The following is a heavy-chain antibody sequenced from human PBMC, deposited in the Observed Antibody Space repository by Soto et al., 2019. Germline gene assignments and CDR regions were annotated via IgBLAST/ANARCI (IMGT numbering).Heavy chain of an antibody. Sequence: VGSLRLSCAVSGFTFSAYWMHWVRQVPGKGLTWVSRISDDGSTATYADSVKGRFVISRDNAKNSLYLEMNTLRVDDSGLYYCARGPRVSSTGTGAHWGRGTLVTVSS. D-gene: IGHD1-1*01. CDR2: ISDDGSTA. CDR3: ARGPRVSSTGTGAH. V-gene: IGHV3-74*01. CDR1: GFTFSAYW. J-gene: IGHJ4*02.